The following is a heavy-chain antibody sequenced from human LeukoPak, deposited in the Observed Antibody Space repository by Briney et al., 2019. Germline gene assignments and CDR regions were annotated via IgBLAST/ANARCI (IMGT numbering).Heavy chain of an antibody. CDR3: AKRIQSAMATGY. CDR1: GFTFSGYS. J-gene: IGHJ4*02. V-gene: IGHV3-48*04. Sequence: PGGSLRLSCAASGFTFSGYSMNWVRQAPGKGLEWVSYISSSGSTIYYADSVKGRFTISRDNAKNSLYLQMNSLRAEDTAVYYCAKRIQSAMATGYWGQGTLVTVSS. D-gene: IGHD5-18*01. CDR2: ISSSGSTI.